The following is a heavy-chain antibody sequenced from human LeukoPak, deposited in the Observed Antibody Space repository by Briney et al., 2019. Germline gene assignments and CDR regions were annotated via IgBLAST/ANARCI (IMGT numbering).Heavy chain of an antibody. CDR1: GGSISSSSYY. D-gene: IGHD6-13*01. Sequence: SETLSLTCTVSGGSISSSSYYWGWIRQPPGKGLEWIGSIYYSGSTYYNLSLKSRVTISVDTSKNQFSLKLSSVTAADTAVYYCARDPGIAAAGTVDYWGQGTLVTVSS. V-gene: IGHV4-39*01. J-gene: IGHJ4*02. CDR2: IYYSGST. CDR3: ARDPGIAAAGTVDY.